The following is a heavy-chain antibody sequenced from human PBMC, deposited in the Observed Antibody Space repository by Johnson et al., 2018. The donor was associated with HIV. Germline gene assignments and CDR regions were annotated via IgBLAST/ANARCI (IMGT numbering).Heavy chain of an antibody. V-gene: IGHV3-20*04. CDR3: AKLSGTYSLFDPFDI. D-gene: IGHD1-26*01. CDR1: GFTFDDYG. Sequence: EVQLVESGGGVIRPGGSLRLSCAASGFTFDDYGVSWVRQAPGKGLEWVSGINWNGDSTGYADSVKGRFNISRDNTKNSLHLQMNSLRGEDTALYYCAKLSGTYSLFDPFDIWGQGSMVTVSS. CDR2: INWNGDST. J-gene: IGHJ3*02.